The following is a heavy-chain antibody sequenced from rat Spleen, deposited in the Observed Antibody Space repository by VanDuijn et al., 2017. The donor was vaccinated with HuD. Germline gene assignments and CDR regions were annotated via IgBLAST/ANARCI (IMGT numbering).Heavy chain of an antibody. Sequence: EVQLVESGGGLVQPGRSLKLSCAASGFTFSNYGMAWVRQAPKKGLEWVAYISYDGGSTYYRDSVKGRFTISRDNAKSTLYLQMNSLRSEDTATYYCARHGTVATPGFAYWGQGTLVTVSS. J-gene: IGHJ3*01. CDR1: GFTFSNYG. CDR2: ISYDGGST. CDR3: ARHGTVATPGFAY. V-gene: IGHV5-22*01. D-gene: IGHD1-8*01.